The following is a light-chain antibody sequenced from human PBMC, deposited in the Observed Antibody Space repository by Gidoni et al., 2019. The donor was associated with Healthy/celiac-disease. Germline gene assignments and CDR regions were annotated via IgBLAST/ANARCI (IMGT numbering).Light chain of an antibody. J-gene: IGKJ1*01. CDR2: DAS. Sequence: EIVLTQSPATLSLSPGERATLSCRASQSVSSYLAWYQQKPGQAPRLLIYDASNRATGIPARFRGSGSGTDFTLTISSLEPEDFAVYYCQQRSNWTFGQXTKVEIK. CDR3: QQRSNWT. CDR1: QSVSSY. V-gene: IGKV3-11*01.